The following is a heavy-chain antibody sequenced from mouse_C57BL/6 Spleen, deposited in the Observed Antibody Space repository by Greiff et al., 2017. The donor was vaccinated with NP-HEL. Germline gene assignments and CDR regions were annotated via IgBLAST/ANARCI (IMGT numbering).Heavy chain of an antibody. CDR1: GYTFTEYT. CDR3: ARHAEDDYGEGYAMDY. Sequence: QVQLKESGAELVKPGASVKLSCKASGYTFTEYTIHWVKQRSGQGLEWIGWFYPGSGSIKYNEKFKDKATLTADKSSSTVYMELSRLTSEDSAVYFCARHAEDDYGEGYAMDYWGQGTSVTVSS. V-gene: IGHV1-62-2*01. J-gene: IGHJ4*01. CDR2: FYPGSGSI. D-gene: IGHD2-4*01.